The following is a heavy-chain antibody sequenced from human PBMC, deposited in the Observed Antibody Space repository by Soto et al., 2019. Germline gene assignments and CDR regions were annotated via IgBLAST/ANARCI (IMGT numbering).Heavy chain of an antibody. Sequence: QVQLQESGPGLVKPSETLSLTCTVSGGSVSSGSYYWSWIRQPPGKGLEWIGYIYYSGSTNYNPSPSSPVTLTVDTSKNPFSLKLSSVTAADTAVYYCARVGFCSGGSCRNYYFDYCGQGTLVTVSS. CDR3: ARVGFCSGGSCRNYYFDY. CDR1: GGSVSSGSYY. CDR2: IYYSGST. V-gene: IGHV4-61*01. D-gene: IGHD2-15*01. J-gene: IGHJ4*02.